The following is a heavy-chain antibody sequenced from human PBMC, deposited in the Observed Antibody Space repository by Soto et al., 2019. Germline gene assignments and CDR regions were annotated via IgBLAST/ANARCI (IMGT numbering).Heavy chain of an antibody. CDR1: GYSFAGYW. Sequence: GESLKISCNGSGYSFAGYWITWVRQKPGKGLEWMGRIDPSDSQTYYSPSFRGHVTISVTKSITTVFLQWSSLRASDTAMYYCARQIYDSDTGPNFQYYFDSWGQGTPVTVSS. V-gene: IGHV5-10-1*01. CDR2: IDPSDSQT. J-gene: IGHJ4*02. D-gene: IGHD3-22*01. CDR3: ARQIYDSDTGPNFQYYFDS.